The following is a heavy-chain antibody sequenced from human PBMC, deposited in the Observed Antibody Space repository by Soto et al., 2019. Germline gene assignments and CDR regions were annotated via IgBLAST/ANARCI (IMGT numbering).Heavy chain of an antibody. Sequence: GGSLRLSCAASGFTFSNYTMHWVRQAPGKGLEWVAIISYDGSYKYYADSVRGRFTISRDNSKNTLYLLLNSLRAEDTAVYYCNYDSSGSHSGYYFDYWGQGTVVTVSS. D-gene: IGHD3-22*01. J-gene: IGHJ4*02. V-gene: IGHV3-30-3*01. CDR1: GFTFSNYT. CDR3: NYDSSGSHSGYYFDY. CDR2: ISYDGSYK.